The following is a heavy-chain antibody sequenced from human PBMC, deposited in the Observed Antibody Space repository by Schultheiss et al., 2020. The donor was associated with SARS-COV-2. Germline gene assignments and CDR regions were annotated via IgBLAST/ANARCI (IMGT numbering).Heavy chain of an antibody. D-gene: IGHD5-18*01. CDR2: IFHSGSA. CDR3: ARADTGYGHGMDV. CDR1: GVSINTGFFY. V-gene: IGHV4-31*11. J-gene: IGHJ6*02. Sequence: SCDVSGVSINTGFFYWNWIRQSPGKGLEWIGNIFHSGSASYNPSLKSRLTISLDTSSNHFSLTLNSMTAADTAVYFCARADTGYGHGMDVWGQGTTVTVSS.